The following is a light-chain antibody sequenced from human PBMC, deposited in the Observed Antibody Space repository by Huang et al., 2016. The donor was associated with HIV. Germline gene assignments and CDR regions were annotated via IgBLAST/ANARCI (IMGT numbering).Light chain of an antibody. CDR3: QQRRSWPLT. CDR1: QSIGTY. CDR2: DGS. V-gene: IGKV3-11*01. Sequence: EVVLTQSPPTLSLFPGETATLSCRARQSIGTYLAWYQQRPGQGPRLLIYDGSNRAAGVPERFSGAGSGTTFTVTISGLESEDFGIYYCQQRRSWPLTFGGGTKVEV. J-gene: IGKJ4*01.